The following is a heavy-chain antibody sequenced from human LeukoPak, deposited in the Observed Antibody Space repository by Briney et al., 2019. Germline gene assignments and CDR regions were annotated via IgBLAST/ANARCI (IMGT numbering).Heavy chain of an antibody. CDR2: ISYDGSGK. J-gene: IGHJ4*02. CDR3: AKSGYSYGYLDH. V-gene: IGHV3-30*18. CDR1: GFTFSSYG. D-gene: IGHD5-18*01. Sequence: GGSLRLSCVAFGFTFSSYGIHWVRQAPGKGLEWVAVISYDGSGKEYADSVKGRFTISRDNSKNTVYLQMDSLRTEDTAVYYCAKSGYSYGYLDHWGRGTLVTVSS.